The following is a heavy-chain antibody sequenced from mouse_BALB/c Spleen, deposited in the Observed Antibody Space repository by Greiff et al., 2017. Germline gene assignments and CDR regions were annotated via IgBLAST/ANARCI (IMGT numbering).Heavy chain of an antibody. D-gene: IGHD2-14*01. J-gene: IGHJ4*01. CDR2: ISDGGSYT. CDR1: GFTFSDYY. V-gene: IGHV5-4*02. CDR3: ARGGYYRYGAMDY. Sequence: EVQLVESGGGLVKPGGSLKLSCAASGFTFSDYYMYWVRQTPEKRLEWVATISDGGSYTYYPDSVKGRFTISRDNAKNNLYLQMSSLKSEDTAMYYCARGGYYRYGAMDYWGQGTSVTVSS.